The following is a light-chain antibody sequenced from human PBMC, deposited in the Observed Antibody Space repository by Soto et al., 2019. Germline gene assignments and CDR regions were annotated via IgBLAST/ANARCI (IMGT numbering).Light chain of an antibody. CDR3: QQSYNTPRT. V-gene: IGKV1-39*01. Sequence: DIQMTQSPSSLSASVGDRVTITCRTSQPISDYLNWYQQKPGKAPSLLIYTSSNLQTGVPSRFSGSGSGTHFTLTINSPQPEDFATYYCQQSYNTPRTFGQGTKVEIK. CDR2: TSS. CDR1: QPISDY. J-gene: IGKJ1*01.